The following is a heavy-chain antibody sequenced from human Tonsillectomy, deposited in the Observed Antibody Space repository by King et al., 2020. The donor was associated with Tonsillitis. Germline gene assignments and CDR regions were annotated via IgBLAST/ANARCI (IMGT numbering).Heavy chain of an antibody. CDR2: ISYDGSNK. Sequence: VQLVESGGGVVQPGRSLRLSCAASGFPFSSYAMHWVRQAPGKGLEWVAVISYDGSNKYYADSVKGRFTISRDNSKNTLYLQMNSLGAEDTAGYYCAIICSSTSCPVDYFDYWGQGTLVTVSS. CDR3: AIICSSTSCPVDYFDY. CDR1: GFPFSSYA. D-gene: IGHD2-2*01. J-gene: IGHJ4*02. V-gene: IGHV3-30-3*01.